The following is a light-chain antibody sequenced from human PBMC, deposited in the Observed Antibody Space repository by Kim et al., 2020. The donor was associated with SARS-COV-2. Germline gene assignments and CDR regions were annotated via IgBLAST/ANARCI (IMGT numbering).Light chain of an antibody. CDR1: QYVNIS. CDR3: QQYYNWPLT. CDR2: GAS. Sequence: EIVMTQSPATLSVSPGERATLSCRARQYVNISLAWYQQKPGQPPRLVIFGASAGATGIPARFTGSGSRTEFTLTISSLRSEDFAVYYCQQYYNWPLTFGGGTKVDIK. J-gene: IGKJ4*01. V-gene: IGKV3-15*01.